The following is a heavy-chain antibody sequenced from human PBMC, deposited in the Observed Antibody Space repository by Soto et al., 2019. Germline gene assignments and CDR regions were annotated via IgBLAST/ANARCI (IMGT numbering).Heavy chain of an antibody. CDR1: GGTFSSCA. J-gene: IGHJ5*02. Sequence: SVKVSCKASGGTFSSCAISWVRQARGQGLEWMGGIIPIFGTANYAQKFQGRVTITADESTSTAYMELSSLRSEDTAVYYWARGSAFSGDYLNWFDPWGQGTLVTVSS. CDR2: IIPIFGTA. CDR3: ARGSAFSGDYLNWFDP. D-gene: IGHD4-17*01. V-gene: IGHV1-69*13.